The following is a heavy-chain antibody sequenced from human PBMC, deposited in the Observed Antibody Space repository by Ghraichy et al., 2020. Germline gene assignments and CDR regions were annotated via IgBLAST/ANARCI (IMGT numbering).Heavy chain of an antibody. CDR1: GFTVSSNY. CDR2: IYSGGST. D-gene: IGHD5-18*01. CDR3: ASGSSGYSYGYGSGYGMDV. Sequence: GGSLRLSCAASGFTVSSNYMSWVRQAPGKGLEWVSVIYSGGSTYYADSVKGRFTISRDNSKNTLYLQMNSLRAEDTTVYYCASGSSGYSYGYGSGYGMDVWGQGTTVTVSS. V-gene: IGHV3-66*01. J-gene: IGHJ6*02.